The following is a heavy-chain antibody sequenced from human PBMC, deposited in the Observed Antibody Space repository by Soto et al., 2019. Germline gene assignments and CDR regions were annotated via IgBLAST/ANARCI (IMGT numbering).Heavy chain of an antibody. CDR1: GFTFSSYA. Sequence: QSGGSVRLSCAASGFTFSSYAMSWVRQARGKGLEWVSAINGSGGNTYYADSVKGRFTISRDSSKNTLYLQMNSLRAEETPVYYCAGGMDVWGQGTTVTVSS. CDR3: AGGMDV. V-gene: IGHV3-23*01. CDR2: INGSGGNT. J-gene: IGHJ6*02.